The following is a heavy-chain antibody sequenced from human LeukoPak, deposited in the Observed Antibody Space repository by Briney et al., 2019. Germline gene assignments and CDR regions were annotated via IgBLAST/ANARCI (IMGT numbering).Heavy chain of an antibody. CDR3: ARDQGDYYCSSTTCSGGAFDF. J-gene: IGHJ3*01. V-gene: IGHV1-2*02. CDR1: GYSFSGYY. D-gene: IGHD2-2*01. Sequence: GASVKVSCKASGYSFSGYYLNWVRQAPGQGLEWMGWINSDSGDTKYAQKFQGRVTMTRDTSISTAYMELSSLMSDDMAVYYCARDQGDYYCSSTTCSGGAFDFWGQGTMATVSS. CDR2: INSDSGDT.